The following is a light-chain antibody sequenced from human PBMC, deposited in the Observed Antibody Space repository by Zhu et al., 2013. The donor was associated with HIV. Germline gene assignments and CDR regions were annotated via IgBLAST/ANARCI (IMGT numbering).Light chain of an antibody. V-gene: IGKV1-5*01. J-gene: IGKJ3*01. CDR1: QSISSW. Sequence: DIQMTQSPSTLSASVGDRVTITCRASQSISSWLAWYQQKPGKAPNLLIYHASTLHSGVPSRFSGTGSGTDFTLTISSLQAEDFATYYCQQLNSFPLTFGPGTKVDVK. CDR2: HAS. CDR3: QQLNSFPLT.